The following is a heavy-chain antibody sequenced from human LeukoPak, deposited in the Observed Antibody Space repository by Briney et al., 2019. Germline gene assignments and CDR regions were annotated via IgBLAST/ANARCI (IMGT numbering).Heavy chain of an antibody. CDR2: IRDSGSST. CDR3: AKYGPQDSGSSHFDY. V-gene: IGHV3-23*01. J-gene: IGHJ4*02. CDR1: GFTFSSYA. D-gene: IGHD1-26*01. Sequence: GGSLRLSCAASGFTFSSYAMSWVRQAPGKGLEWVSAIRDSGSSTHYADSVKGRFTTSRVNSKNTLFLQMNSLRAEDTAIYYCAKYGPQDSGSSHFDYWGQGALVTVSS.